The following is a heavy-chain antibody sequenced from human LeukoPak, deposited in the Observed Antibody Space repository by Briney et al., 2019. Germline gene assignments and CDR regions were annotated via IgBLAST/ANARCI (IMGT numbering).Heavy chain of an antibody. Sequence: GGSLRLSCAASGFTFSSYAMHWVRQAPGKGLEWVAVISYDGSNKYYADSVKGRFTISRDNSKNTLYLQMNSLRAEDTAVYYCAKAGYDYYDSSGYYYLDYWGQGTLVTVSS. CDR2: ISYDGSNK. J-gene: IGHJ4*02. CDR1: GFTFSSYA. D-gene: IGHD3-22*01. V-gene: IGHV3-30*04. CDR3: AKAGYDYYDSSGYYYLDY.